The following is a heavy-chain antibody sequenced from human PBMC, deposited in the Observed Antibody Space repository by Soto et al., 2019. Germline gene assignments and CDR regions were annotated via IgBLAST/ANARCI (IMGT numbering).Heavy chain of an antibody. J-gene: IGHJ5*02. CDR1: GFTFRNYG. V-gene: IGHV3-30*18. CDR2: ISDDGKNK. CDR3: ANRMGFDH. Sequence: QVQLVESGGGVVQPGSSLRLSCAASGFTFRNYGMHGVRQAPGKVLEWVAVISDDGKNKYYADFVKGRFTISRENSKNTLYLQMNSLRPEDRGLYYCANRMGFDHWGQGTLVSVSS. D-gene: IGHD2-8*01.